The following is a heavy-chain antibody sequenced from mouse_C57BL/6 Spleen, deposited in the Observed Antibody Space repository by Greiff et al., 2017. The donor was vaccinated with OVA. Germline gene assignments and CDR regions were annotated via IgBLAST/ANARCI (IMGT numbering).Heavy chain of an antibody. CDR1: GFTFSSYG. CDR3: ASGLLPLMDY. J-gene: IGHJ4*01. Sequence: EVQLVESGGDLVKPGGSLKLSCAASGFTFSSYGMSWVRQTPDKRLEWVATISSGGSYTYYPDSVKGRFTISRDNAKNNLYLQMSSLKSEDTAMYYCASGLLPLMDYWGQGTSVTVSS. CDR2: ISSGGSYT. D-gene: IGHD2-3*01. V-gene: IGHV5-6*01.